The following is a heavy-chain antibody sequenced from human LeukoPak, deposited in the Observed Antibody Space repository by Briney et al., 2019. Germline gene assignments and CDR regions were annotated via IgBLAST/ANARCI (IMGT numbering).Heavy chain of an antibody. Sequence: GGSLRLSCAASGFTFSNYAMSWVRQAPGMRLECVPVISGNDDGIYYADSVKGQFTISRDNSKNALYLQMNSLRAEDTATYYCARPRYSSGWFDYWGQGILVTVSS. D-gene: IGHD6-19*01. CDR2: ISGNDDGI. CDR3: ARPRYSSGWFDY. CDR1: GFTFSNYA. V-gene: IGHV3-23*01. J-gene: IGHJ4*02.